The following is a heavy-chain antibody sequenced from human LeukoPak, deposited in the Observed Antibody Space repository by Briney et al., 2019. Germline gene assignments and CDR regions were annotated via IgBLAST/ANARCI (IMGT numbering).Heavy chain of an antibody. J-gene: IGHJ3*02. CDR1: GGSISSGGYS. D-gene: IGHD3-10*01. Sequence: SQTLSLTCVVSGGSISSGGYSWTWIRQPPGKGLEWIGHIYYSGSTYYNPSLKSRVTISVDTSKNQFSLKLSSVTAADTAVYFCARGPYSYGSGAFDIWGQGTMVTVSS. CDR3: ARGPYSYGSGAFDI. V-gene: IGHV4-30-4*07. CDR2: IYYSGST.